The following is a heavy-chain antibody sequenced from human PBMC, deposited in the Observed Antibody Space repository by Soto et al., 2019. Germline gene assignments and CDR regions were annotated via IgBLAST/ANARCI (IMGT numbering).Heavy chain of an antibody. CDR2: IIPIFGIA. CDR1: GGTFSRYS. CDR3: AREDRDRETGLVPAAIDGMDV. Sequence: QVQLVQSGAEVKKPGSSVKVSCKASGGTFSRYSITWVRQAPGHGLEWIGRIIPIFGIASYANKFQGRVTITADESTSTAYMELSSLRSDDTAVYYCAREDRDRETGLVPAAIDGMDVWGQGTTVTVSS. J-gene: IGHJ6*02. D-gene: IGHD2-2*01. V-gene: IGHV1-69*08.